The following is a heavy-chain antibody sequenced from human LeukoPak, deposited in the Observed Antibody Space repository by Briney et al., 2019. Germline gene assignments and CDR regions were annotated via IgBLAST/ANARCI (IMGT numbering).Heavy chain of an antibody. Sequence: PGGSLRLSCAASGFTFSNYWMSWVRQASGKGLEWVANIKEDGSEKYYVDSVKGRFTISRDNAMNSLYLQMNSLRAEDTATYYCASGRQLGYWGQGTLVTVSS. J-gene: IGHJ4*02. CDR2: IKEDGSEK. D-gene: IGHD6-6*01. CDR1: GFTFSNYW. CDR3: ASGRQLGY. V-gene: IGHV3-7*01.